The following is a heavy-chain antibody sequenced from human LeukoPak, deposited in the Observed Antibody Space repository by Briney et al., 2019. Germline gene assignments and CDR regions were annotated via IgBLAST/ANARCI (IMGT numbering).Heavy chain of an antibody. J-gene: IGHJ4*02. D-gene: IGHD2-21*02. V-gene: IGHV4-39*07. CDR1: GGSISTSNYY. CDR2: IFYSGST. CDR3: ARGYCRDDICQVFPY. Sequence: PSETLSPTCTVSGGSISTSNYYWGWIRQPPGKGLEWIGNIFYSGSTYYSPSLKSRVTISLDTSRNQFSLKLNSVTAADTGVYYCARGYCRDDICQVFPYWGQGTLVTVSS.